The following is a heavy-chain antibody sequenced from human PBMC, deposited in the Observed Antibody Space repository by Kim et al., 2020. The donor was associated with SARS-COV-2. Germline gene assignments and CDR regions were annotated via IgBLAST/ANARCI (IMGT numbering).Heavy chain of an antibody. J-gene: IGHJ6*02. CDR1: GFTFSSYA. CDR2: ISYDGSNK. CDR3: ARMRGSYSYYYYGMDV. Sequence: GSLRLSCAASGFTFSSYAMHWVRQAPGKGLEWVAVISYDGSNKYYADSVKGRFTISRDNSKNTLYLQMNSLRAEDTAVYYCARMRGSYSYYYYGMDVWGQGTTVTVSS. V-gene: IGHV3-30*04. D-gene: IGHD1-26*01.